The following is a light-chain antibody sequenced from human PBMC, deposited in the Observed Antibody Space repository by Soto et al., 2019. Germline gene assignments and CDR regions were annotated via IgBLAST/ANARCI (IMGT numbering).Light chain of an antibody. CDR1: SSDVGSDNL. CDR2: EGS. Sequence: QSALTQPASVSGSPGQSITISCTGTSSDVGSDNLVSWYQQHPGKAPKLMIYEGSKRPSGVSNRFSGSKSGNTASLPISGLQAEDEADYYCCSYAGSSTPNWVFGGGTQLPVL. V-gene: IGLV2-23*01. CDR3: CSYAGSSTPNWV. J-gene: IGLJ3*02.